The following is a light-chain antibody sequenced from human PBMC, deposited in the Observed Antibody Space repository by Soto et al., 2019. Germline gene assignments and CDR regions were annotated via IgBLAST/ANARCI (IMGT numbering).Light chain of an antibody. CDR3: QQYNNWLYT. CDR2: GAS. V-gene: IGKV3-15*01. Sequence: EGVMTQSPATLSVSPGERATLSCRASQTVSTNLAWYQLKPGQAPRLLIYGASTRATGVPARFSGSGSGTEFTLTISSLQSEDFAVYYCQQYNNWLYTSGQGTKVEIK. CDR1: QTVSTN. J-gene: IGKJ2*01.